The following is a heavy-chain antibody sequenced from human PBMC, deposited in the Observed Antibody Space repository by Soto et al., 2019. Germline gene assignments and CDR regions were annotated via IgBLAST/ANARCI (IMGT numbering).Heavy chain of an antibody. J-gene: IGHJ4*02. Sequence: QVQLVESGGGVVQPGRSLRLSCAASGFTFSSYAMHWVRQAPGKGLEWVAVISYDGSNKYYADSVKGRFTISRDNSKNTLYLQMNSLRAEDTAVYYCARRVRSSGYDYSEEHFDYWGQGTLVTVSS. V-gene: IGHV3-30-3*01. CDR2: ISYDGSNK. CDR1: GFTFSSYA. D-gene: IGHD5-12*01. CDR3: ARRVRSSGYDYSEEHFDY.